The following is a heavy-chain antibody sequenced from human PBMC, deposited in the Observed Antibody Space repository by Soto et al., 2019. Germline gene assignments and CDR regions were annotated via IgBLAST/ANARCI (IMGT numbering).Heavy chain of an antibody. CDR3: ASRDPGTSVDY. V-gene: IGHV4-4*02. CDR1: GCSFTSNNW. Sequence: SATRSLTCAVSGCSFTSNNWWTWVRQPPGQGLEWIGEIYRTGSTNYNPSLKSRVTISLDKSENQFSLKVTSLTAADTAVYYCASRDPGTSVDYWGQGTLVTVS. J-gene: IGHJ4*02. CDR2: IYRTGST. D-gene: IGHD1-7*01.